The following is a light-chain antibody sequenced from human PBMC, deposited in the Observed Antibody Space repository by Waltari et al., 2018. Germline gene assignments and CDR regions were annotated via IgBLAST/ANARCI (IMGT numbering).Light chain of an antibody. J-gene: IGLJ3*02. V-gene: IGLV2-11*01. Sequence: QSALTQPRSVSRSPGQSVTISCTGTSSDVGGYNSVSWYQQHPGKSPKLMIYDVSKRPSGVPYRFSGSKSGNTASLTISGLQAEDEADYYCCSYAGSYTLRVFGGGTKLTVL. CDR1: SSDVGGYNS. CDR3: CSYAGSYTLRV. CDR2: DVS.